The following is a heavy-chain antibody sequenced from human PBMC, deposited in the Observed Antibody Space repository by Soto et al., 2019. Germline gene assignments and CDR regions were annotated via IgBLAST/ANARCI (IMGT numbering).Heavy chain of an antibody. V-gene: IGHV3-53*02. J-gene: IGHJ4*02. Sequence: EVRLVETGGGLIQSGGSLRLSCEASGFSVSSNYMSWVRQAPGKGLEWVAVIYSSGTIYYADSVKGRFTSSRDSPKNTLYLQITSLRGEDTAVYFCASDPFSHYSPDSRGFINWGPGTMVTVSS. D-gene: IGHD3-10*01. CDR1: GFSVSSNY. CDR2: IYSSGTI. CDR3: ASDPFSHYSPDSRGFIN.